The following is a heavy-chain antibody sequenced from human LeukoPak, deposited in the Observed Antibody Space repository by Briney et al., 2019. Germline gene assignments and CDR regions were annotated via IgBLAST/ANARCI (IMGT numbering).Heavy chain of an antibody. CDR1: GYTFTSYA. D-gene: IGHD4-17*01. Sequence: GASVTVSCTASGYTFTSYAMHWVRQAPGQRLEWMGWINAGNGNTKYSQKFQGRVTITRDTSASTAYMELSSLRAEDTAVYYCATTTVTTWYFDYWGQGALVTVSS. CDR2: INAGNGNT. J-gene: IGHJ4*02. CDR3: ATTTVTTWYFDY. V-gene: IGHV1-3*01.